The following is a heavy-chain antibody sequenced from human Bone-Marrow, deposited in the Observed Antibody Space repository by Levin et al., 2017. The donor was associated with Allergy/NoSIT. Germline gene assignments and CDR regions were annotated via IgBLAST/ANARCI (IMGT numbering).Heavy chain of an antibody. CDR1: GGTFSSYT. V-gene: IGHV1-69*04. Sequence: ASVKVSCKASGGTFSSYTISWVRQAPGQGLEWMGRIIPILGIANYAQKFQGRVTITADKSTSTAYMELSSLRSEDTAVYYCARDCTPGIWNYYYYYGMDVWGQGTTVTVSS. CDR2: IIPILGIA. CDR3: ARDCTPGIWNYYYYYGMDV. D-gene: IGHD6-13*01. J-gene: IGHJ6*02.